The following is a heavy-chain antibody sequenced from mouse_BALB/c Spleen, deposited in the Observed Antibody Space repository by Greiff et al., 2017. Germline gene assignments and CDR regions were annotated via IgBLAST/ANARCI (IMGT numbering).Heavy chain of an antibody. J-gene: IGHJ4*01. D-gene: IGHD2-4*01. Sequence: EVKLVESGPGLVKPSQSLSLTCTVTGYSITSDYAWNWIRQFPGNKLEWMGYISYSGSTSYNPSLKSRISITRDTSKNQFFLQLNSVTTEDTATYYCARPYDYDDGDYYAMDYWGQGTSVTVSS. V-gene: IGHV3-2*02. CDR2: ISYSGST. CDR3: ARPYDYDDGDYYAMDY. CDR1: GYSITSDYA.